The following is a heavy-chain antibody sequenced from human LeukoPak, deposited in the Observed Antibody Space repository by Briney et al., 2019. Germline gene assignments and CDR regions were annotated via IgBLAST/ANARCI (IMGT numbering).Heavy chain of an antibody. D-gene: IGHD4-17*01. J-gene: IGHJ4*02. Sequence: PSETLSLTCTVSGGSIRSSTSYWGWIRQPPGKGLEWIGSIYYSGGTYYSPSLKSRVTMSVDTSKNQFSLKVRSVTAADTAVYYCAREEANYGIDYRGQGDLFTVSS. V-gene: IGHV4-39*02. CDR1: GGSIRSSTSY. CDR2: IYYSGGT. CDR3: AREEANYGIDY.